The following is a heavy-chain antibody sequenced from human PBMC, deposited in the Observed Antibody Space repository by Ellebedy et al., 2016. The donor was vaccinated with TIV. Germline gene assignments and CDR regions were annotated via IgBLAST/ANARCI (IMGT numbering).Heavy chain of an antibody. CDR3: ARDGAYGDYSPGYYGMDV. V-gene: IGHV3-7*03. Sequence: GESLKISCAASRFTFSGYWMSWVRQAPGKGLEWVANINGDGSKKYYVDSVKGRFTISRDNGKNSVYLQMNSLRTEDTALYYRARDGAYGDYSPGYYGMDVWGQGTTVTVSS. CDR1: RFTFSGYW. J-gene: IGHJ6*02. D-gene: IGHD4-17*01. CDR2: INGDGSKK.